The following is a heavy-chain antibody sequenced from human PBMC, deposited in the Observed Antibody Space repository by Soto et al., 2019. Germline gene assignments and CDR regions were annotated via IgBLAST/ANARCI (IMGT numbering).Heavy chain of an antibody. CDR2: IIPIFGTA. D-gene: IGHD1-26*01. CDR1: GGTFSSYA. Sequence: SVKVSCKASGGTFSSYAISWVRQAPGQGLEWMGGIIPIFGTANYAQKFQGRVTITADKSTSTAYMELSSLRSEDTAVYYCARDGGASHYYYGMDVSGQGTTVTVSS. J-gene: IGHJ6*02. CDR3: ARDGGASHYYYGMDV. V-gene: IGHV1-69*06.